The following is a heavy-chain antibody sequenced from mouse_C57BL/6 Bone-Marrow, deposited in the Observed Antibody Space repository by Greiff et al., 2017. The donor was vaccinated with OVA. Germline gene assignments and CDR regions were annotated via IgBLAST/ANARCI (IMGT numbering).Heavy chain of an antibody. Sequence: QVQLQQPGAELVRPGSSVKLSCKASGYTFTSYWMDWVKQRPGQGLEWIGNIYPSDSETHYNQKFKDKATFTVDKSSSTAYMQLSSLTSEDSAVYNCASFYSFDVWGTGTTVTVSS. CDR2: IYPSDSET. J-gene: IGHJ1*03. CDR3: ASFYSFDV. CDR1: GYTFTSYW. D-gene: IGHD2-12*01. V-gene: IGHV1-61*01.